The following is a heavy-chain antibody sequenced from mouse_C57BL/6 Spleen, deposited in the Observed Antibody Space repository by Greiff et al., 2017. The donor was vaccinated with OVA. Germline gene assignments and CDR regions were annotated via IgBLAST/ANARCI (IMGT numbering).Heavy chain of an antibody. CDR3: ARKRDDYDGWFAY. J-gene: IGHJ3*01. CDR1: GFSLTSYG. V-gene: IGHV2-2*01. Sequence: VQLVESGPGLVQPSQSLSITCTVSGFSLTSYGVHWVRQSPGKGLEWLGVIWSGGSTDYNAAFISRLSISKDNSKSQVFFKMNSLQADDTAIYYCARKRDDYDGWFAYWGQGTLVTVSA. CDR2: IWSGGST. D-gene: IGHD2-4*01.